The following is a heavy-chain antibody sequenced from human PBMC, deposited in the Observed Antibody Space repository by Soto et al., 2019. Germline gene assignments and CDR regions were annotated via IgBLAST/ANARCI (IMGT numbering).Heavy chain of an antibody. J-gene: IGHJ6*03. Sequence: GGSLRLSCAASGIPFNTCAMTWVRHGPGKGLEWVSLISSSGSNTYYADSVKGRFTISRDNSKNTLYLQMTNLRAEDTAVYFCEKQENYYYHMDVWGKGTTVTVSS. V-gene: IGHV3-23*01. CDR2: ISSSGSNT. CDR1: GIPFNTCA. CDR3: EKQENYYYHMDV.